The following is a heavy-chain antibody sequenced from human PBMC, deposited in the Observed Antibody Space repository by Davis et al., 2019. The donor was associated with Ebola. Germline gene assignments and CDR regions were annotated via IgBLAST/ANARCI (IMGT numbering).Heavy chain of an antibody. V-gene: IGHV1-69*04. CDR2: IIPILGIA. Sequence: SVKVSCKASGGTFSSYAISWVRQAPGQGLEWMGRIIPILGIANYAQKFQGRVTITADESTSTAYMELSSLRSEDTAVYYCARESGSYYPYYFDYWGQGTLVTVSS. J-gene: IGHJ4*02. CDR1: GGTFSSYA. D-gene: IGHD1-26*01. CDR3: ARESGSYYPYYFDY.